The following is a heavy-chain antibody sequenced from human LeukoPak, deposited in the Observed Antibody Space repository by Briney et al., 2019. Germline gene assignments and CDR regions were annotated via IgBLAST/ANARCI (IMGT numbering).Heavy chain of an antibody. D-gene: IGHD6-13*01. CDR3: ARGVIATGGNDFDY. J-gene: IGHJ4*02. CDR2: IHHSGNT. V-gene: IGHV4-38-2*02. Sequence: SETLSLTCTVSGYSISSGFYWGWIRQPPGKGLEWIGIIHHSGNTYYNPSLKSRLTISADTSKNQLSLKVISVTAADTAVYYCARGVIATGGNDFDYWGQGTLVTVSS. CDR1: GYSISSGFY.